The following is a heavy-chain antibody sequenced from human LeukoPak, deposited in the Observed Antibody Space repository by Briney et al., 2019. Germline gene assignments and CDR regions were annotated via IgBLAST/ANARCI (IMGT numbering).Heavy chain of an antibody. J-gene: IGHJ4*02. CDR1: GGSISSGGYY. D-gene: IGHD6-19*01. V-gene: IGHV4-31*03. Sequence: PSETLSLTCTVSGGSISSGGYYWSWIRQHPGKGLEWIGYIYYSGSTYYNPSLKSRVTISVDTSKNQFSLRLSSVTAADTAVYYCARGARSSGWSLDYWGQGTLVTVSS. CDR2: IYYSGST. CDR3: ARGARSSGWSLDY.